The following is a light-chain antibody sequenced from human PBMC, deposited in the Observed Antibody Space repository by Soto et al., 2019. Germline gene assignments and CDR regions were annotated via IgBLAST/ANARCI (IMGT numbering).Light chain of an antibody. CDR3: TSYSSSDIFYV. J-gene: IGLJ1*01. Sequence: QSVLTQPASVSGSPGQSITISCTGTSSDIGGYYYVSWYQHHPGKAPKLLIYQVTNRPSRVSNRFSGSKSGNTASLTISGLQADDEADYYFTSYSSSDIFYVFGTGTKLTVL. CDR2: QVT. V-gene: IGLV2-14*01. CDR1: SSDIGGYYY.